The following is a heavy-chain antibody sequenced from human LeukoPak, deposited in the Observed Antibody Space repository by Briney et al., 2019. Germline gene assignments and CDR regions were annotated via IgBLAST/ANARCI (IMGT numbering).Heavy chain of an antibody. D-gene: IGHD2-15*01. CDR2: IRSKSYGGTT. J-gene: IGHJ4*02. V-gene: IGHV3-49*04. CDR3: AKEYCSGGSCYFVFDH. CDR1: GFTFSNYA. Sequence: PGGSLRLSCTTSGFTFSNYAMSWVRQAPGKGLEWVGFIRSKSYGGTTEYAASVRARFTISRDDSKSIAYLQMNSLKTEDTAVYYCAKEYCSGGSCYFVFDHWGQGTLVTVSS.